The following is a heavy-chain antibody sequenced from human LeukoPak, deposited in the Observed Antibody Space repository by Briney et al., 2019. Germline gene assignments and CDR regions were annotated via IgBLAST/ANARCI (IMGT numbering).Heavy chain of an antibody. D-gene: IGHD5-18*01. CDR2: ISQDGSAK. CDR1: GFTFSNYW. J-gene: IGHJ6*04. Sequence: GGSLRLSCATSGFTFSNYWMSWVRQVPGKGLEWVASISQDGSAKTYVDSVKGRFTISRDNAKNSLYLQMNSLRPEDTAVYYCARDWGGYSYGYMDVWGKGTTVTVSS. V-gene: IGHV3-7*01. CDR3: ARDWGGYSYGYMDV.